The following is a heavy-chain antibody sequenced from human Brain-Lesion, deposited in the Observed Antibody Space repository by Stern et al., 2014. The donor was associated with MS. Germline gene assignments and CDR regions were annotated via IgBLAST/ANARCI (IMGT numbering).Heavy chain of an antibody. V-gene: IGHV1-2*02. Sequence: QLVQSGAEVKKPGASVKVSCKTSGYIFTGYYIHWVRQAPGQGLEWMAWINPNTGGPKYAQKFQGRVTMSRDTSISTAYVELSSLTSDDTAVYYCARDQRGITIFGVVTDYYYLGMDVWGQGTTVTVSS. CDR3: ARDQRGITIFGVVTDYYYLGMDV. D-gene: IGHD3-3*01. CDR2: INPNTGGP. CDR1: GYIFTGYY. J-gene: IGHJ6*02.